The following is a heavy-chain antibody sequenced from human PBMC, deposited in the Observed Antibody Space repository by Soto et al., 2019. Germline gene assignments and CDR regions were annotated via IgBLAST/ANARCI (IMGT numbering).Heavy chain of an antibody. V-gene: IGHV4-4*02. Sequence: QVQLQESGPGLVEPSGTLSLTCAVSGGSISTNNWWNWVRQPPGKGLEWIGEINHSGSTHYNPSLASRVSISVDKSKNQFSLRLISVTAADTAVYYCARDPGSGSFEYNWFDPWGQGTLVTVSS. CDR3: ARDPGSGSFEYNWFDP. J-gene: IGHJ5*02. D-gene: IGHD3-10*01. CDR1: GGSISTNNW. CDR2: INHSGST.